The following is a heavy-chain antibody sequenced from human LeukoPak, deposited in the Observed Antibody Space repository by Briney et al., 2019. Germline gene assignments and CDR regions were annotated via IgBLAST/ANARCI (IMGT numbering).Heavy chain of an antibody. Sequence: ASVKVSCKASGGTFSSYAISWVRQAPGQGLEWMGRIIPILGIANYAQKFQGRVTITADKSTSTAYMELSSLRSEDTAVYYCARGPDDYGDYVDDYWGQGTLVTVSS. CDR1: GGTFSSYA. V-gene: IGHV1-69*04. D-gene: IGHD4-17*01. CDR3: ARGPDDYGDYVDDY. J-gene: IGHJ4*02. CDR2: IIPILGIA.